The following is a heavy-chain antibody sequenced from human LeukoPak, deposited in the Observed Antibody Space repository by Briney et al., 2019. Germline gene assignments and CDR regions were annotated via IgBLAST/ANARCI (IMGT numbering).Heavy chain of an antibody. CDR3: ARVSALGGVMVLVRDYFDI. V-gene: IGHV1-8*01. CDR1: GYTFTSYE. D-gene: IGHD3-16*02. Sequence: ASVKDSRKPSGYTFTSYEINWVRQATGQGLEWGGWINLNSGNTGDAQKFQGRVTMTRTTSISTTYMELSSLRSEDTAVYYCARVSALGGVMVLVRDYFDIWGQGTMVTVSS. J-gene: IGHJ3*02. CDR2: INLNSGNT.